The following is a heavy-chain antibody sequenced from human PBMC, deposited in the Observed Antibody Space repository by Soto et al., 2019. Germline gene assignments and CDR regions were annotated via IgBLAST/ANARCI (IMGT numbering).Heavy chain of an antibody. D-gene: IGHD4-4*01. V-gene: IGHV5-51*01. CDR2: IYPGDSDT. Sequence: GESLKISCKGSGYSFTSYWIGWVRQMPGKGLEWMWIIYPGDSDTRYSPSFQGQVTISADKSISTAYLQWSGLKASDTALYYCARSEDDYSNYAFYWGQGTLVTVSS. CDR3: ARSEDDYSNYAFY. CDR1: GYSFTSYW. J-gene: IGHJ4*02.